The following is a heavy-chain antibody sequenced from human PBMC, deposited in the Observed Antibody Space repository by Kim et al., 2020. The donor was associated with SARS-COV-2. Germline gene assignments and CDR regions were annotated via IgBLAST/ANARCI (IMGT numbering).Heavy chain of an antibody. J-gene: IGHJ3*02. V-gene: IGHV4-59*08. Sequence: SETLSLTCTVSGGSISSYYWSWIRQPPGKGLEWIGYIYYSGSTNYNPSLKSRVTISVDTSKNQFSLKLSSVTAADTAVYYCARHLLYYDILTGYRNDAFDIWGKGTRVTVSS. CDR1: GGSISSYY. CDR3: ARHLLYYDILTGYRNDAFDI. CDR2: IYYSGST. D-gene: IGHD3-9*01.